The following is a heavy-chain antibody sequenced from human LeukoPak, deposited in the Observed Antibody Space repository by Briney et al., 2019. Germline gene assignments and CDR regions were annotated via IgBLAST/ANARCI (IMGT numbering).Heavy chain of an antibody. Sequence: GESLKISCKGSGYSFTSYWIGWVRQMPGKGLEWMGIIYPGDSDTRYSPSFQGQVTISADKSISTAYLQWSSLKASDTAMYYCSSSNVDTAMSFDYWGQGTLVTVSS. CDR1: GYSFTSYW. V-gene: IGHV5-51*01. D-gene: IGHD5-18*01. J-gene: IGHJ4*02. CDR3: SSSNVDTAMSFDY. CDR2: IYPGDSDT.